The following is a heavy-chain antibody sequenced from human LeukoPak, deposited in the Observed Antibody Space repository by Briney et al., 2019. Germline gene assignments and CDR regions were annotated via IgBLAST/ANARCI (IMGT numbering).Heavy chain of an antibody. D-gene: IGHD3-16*01. CDR2: ISGGGSTI. CDR3: ARGDAGYHYGMDV. V-gene: IGHV3-48*03. CDR1: GFTFSSYE. J-gene: IGHJ6*02. Sequence: QPGGSLRLSCAASGFTFSSYEMNWVRQAPGKGLEWVSYISGGGSTIYYADSVKGRFTISRDNAKNSLNLQMNSLRAEDTAVYYCARGDAGYHYGMDVWGQGTTVTVSS.